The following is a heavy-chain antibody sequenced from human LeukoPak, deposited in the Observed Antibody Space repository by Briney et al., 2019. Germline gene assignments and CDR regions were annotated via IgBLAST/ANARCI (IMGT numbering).Heavy chain of an antibody. J-gene: IGHJ4*02. CDR1: GGTFSSYA. CDR3: ARDRIQLWFSRPFYFDY. D-gene: IGHD5-18*01. Sequence: ASVKVSCXASGGTFSSYAISWVRQAPGQGLEWMGRIIPIFGTANYAQKFQGRVTITTDESTSTAYMELSSLRSEDTAVYYCARDRIQLWFSRPFYFDYWGQGTLVTVSS. V-gene: IGHV1-69*05. CDR2: IIPIFGTA.